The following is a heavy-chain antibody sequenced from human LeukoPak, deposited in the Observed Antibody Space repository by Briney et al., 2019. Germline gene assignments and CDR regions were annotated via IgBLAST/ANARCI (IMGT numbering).Heavy chain of an antibody. Sequence: GGSLRLSCAASGFTFSSYWMHWVRQAPGKGLVWVSRINTDGSSTSYADSVKGRFTISRDNSKNTLYLQMNSLRAEDTAVYYCAKDSRGPIVVVSAAIGFYYGMDVWGQGTTVTVSS. CDR1: GFTFSSYW. CDR2: INTDGSST. D-gene: IGHD2-2*01. CDR3: AKDSRGPIVVVSAAIGFYYGMDV. J-gene: IGHJ6*02. V-gene: IGHV3-74*01.